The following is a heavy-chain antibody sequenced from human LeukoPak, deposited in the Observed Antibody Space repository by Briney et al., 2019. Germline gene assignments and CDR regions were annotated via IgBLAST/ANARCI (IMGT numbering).Heavy chain of an antibody. V-gene: IGHV1-46*01. CDR3: AREWGNKAFDY. CDR2: INPSGGST. D-gene: IGHD7-27*01. Sequence: ASVKVSCKASGYTFTSYYMHWVRQAPGRGLEWMGIINPSGGSTSYAQKFQGRVTMTKDTSTSTVYMELSSLRSEDTAVYYCAREWGNKAFDYWGQGTLVTVSS. J-gene: IGHJ4*02. CDR1: GYTFTSYY.